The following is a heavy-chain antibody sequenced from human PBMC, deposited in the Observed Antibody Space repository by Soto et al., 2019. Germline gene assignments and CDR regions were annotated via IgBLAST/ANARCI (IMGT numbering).Heavy chain of an antibody. CDR2: INAGNGKK. V-gene: IGHV1-3*01. Sequence: GASVKVSCNASEYTFTRYAMHWLRQAPGQSIEWMGWINAGNGKKKYSKKFKGRVNITRDASESKAYMELSRLISEDTAVYYCARGSNDDHAFDIWGQGTMVTVSS. J-gene: IGHJ3*02. D-gene: IGHD2-8*01. CDR1: EYTFTRYA. CDR3: ARGSNDDHAFDI.